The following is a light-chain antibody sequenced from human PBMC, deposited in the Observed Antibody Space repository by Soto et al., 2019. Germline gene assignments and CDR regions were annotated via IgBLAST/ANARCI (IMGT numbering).Light chain of an antibody. V-gene: IGLV2-11*01. Sequence: QSALTQPRSVSGSPGRSVTISCTGTISDVGDYDYVSWYQQHPGKAPKLIIYDVYKRSSGVPDRFSGSKSGNTASLTISGLQAEDEADYYCCSYAGSSTSVIFGGGTKVTVL. CDR2: DVY. CDR1: ISDVGDYDY. CDR3: CSYAGSSTSVI. J-gene: IGLJ2*01.